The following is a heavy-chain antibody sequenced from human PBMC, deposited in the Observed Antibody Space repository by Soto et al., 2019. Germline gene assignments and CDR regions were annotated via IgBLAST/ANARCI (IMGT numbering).Heavy chain of an antibody. CDR2: IYPGDSDT. Sequence: GESLKISCKGSGYSFTSYWIGWVRQMPGKGLEWMGIIYPGDSDTRYSPSFQGQVTISADKSISTAYLQWSSLKASDTAMYYCARGAARTNYPPYYYYGMDGWGQGTTVTVS. CDR3: ARGAARTNYPPYYYYGMDG. V-gene: IGHV5-51*01. J-gene: IGHJ6*02. D-gene: IGHD6-6*01. CDR1: GYSFTSYW.